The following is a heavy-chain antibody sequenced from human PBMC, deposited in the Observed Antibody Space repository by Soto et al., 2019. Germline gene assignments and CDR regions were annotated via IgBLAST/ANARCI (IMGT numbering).Heavy chain of an antibody. Sequence: EVQLLDSGGGLVQPGGSLRLSCAASGFTFSGYALTWVRQAPGKGLEWVSAISGGGAATFYADSVKGRFTISRDNSKNTLYLQMNTLRAEDTAVYYCARKVSGSTGSPDLWYFDLWGRGTLVTVSS. V-gene: IGHV3-23*01. CDR1: GFTFSGYA. CDR3: ARKVSGSTGSPDLWYFDL. CDR2: ISGGGAAT. D-gene: IGHD3-10*01. J-gene: IGHJ2*01.